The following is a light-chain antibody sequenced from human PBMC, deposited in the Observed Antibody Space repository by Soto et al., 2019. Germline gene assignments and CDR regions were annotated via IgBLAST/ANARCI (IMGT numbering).Light chain of an antibody. Sequence: EIVLTQSPCTLSSSLGERATLSCRASQSVSSSSLAWYQRKPGQAPRLLMYDTSSRATGIPDRFSGSGSGTDFILTISRLEPEDFAVYYCQQYGSSPWTFGQGTKVDI. V-gene: IGKV3-20*01. CDR3: QQYGSSPWT. CDR2: DTS. CDR1: QSVSSSS. J-gene: IGKJ1*01.